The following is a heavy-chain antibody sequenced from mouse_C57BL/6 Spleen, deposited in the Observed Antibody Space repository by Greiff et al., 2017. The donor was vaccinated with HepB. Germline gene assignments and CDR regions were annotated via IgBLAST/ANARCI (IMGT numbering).Heavy chain of an antibody. D-gene: IGHD1-1*01. J-gene: IGHJ4*01. CDR1: GYTFTRYW. CDR3: ARRIDYYGSSFSYERDY. Sequence: QVQLQQSGAELVMPGASVKLSCQASGYTFTRYWLHWVKPRPGQGLAWIGEIDPSDSYTTYTQKFKGKSTLTVDKSSSTAYMQLSSLTSEDSAVYYWARRIDYYGSSFSYERDYWGQGTAGT. CDR2: IDPSDSYT. V-gene: IGHV1-69*01.